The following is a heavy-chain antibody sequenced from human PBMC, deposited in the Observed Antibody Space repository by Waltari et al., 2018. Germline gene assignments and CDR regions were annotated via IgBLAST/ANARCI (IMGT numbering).Heavy chain of an antibody. CDR3: ASFTTKTH. J-gene: IGHJ4*02. V-gene: IGHV3-53*01. Sequence: EVQLVESGGGLTQPGGSLKLPCAASGFTVSNNYRSWVRQAPGKGLEWVSLIYSGGSTYYADSVKGRFTISRDNSRNTLYLQMNSLRAEDTAVYYCASFTTKTHWGQGTLVTVSS. CDR1: GFTVSNNY. D-gene: IGHD1-1*01. CDR2: IYSGGST.